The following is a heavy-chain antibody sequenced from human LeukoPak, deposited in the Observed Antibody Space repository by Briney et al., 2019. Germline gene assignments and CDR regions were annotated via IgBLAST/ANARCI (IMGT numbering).Heavy chain of an antibody. D-gene: IGHD5-12*01. CDR3: ARAPRWLRFGGDY. CDR2: ISYDGSNK. Sequence: GGSLRLSCAASGFTFSSYAMHWVRQAPGKGLEWVAVISYDGSNKYYADSVKGRFTISRDNSKNTLYLQMNSLRAEDTAVYYCARAPRWLRFGGDYWGQGTLVTVSS. J-gene: IGHJ4*02. V-gene: IGHV3-30-3*01. CDR1: GFTFSSYA.